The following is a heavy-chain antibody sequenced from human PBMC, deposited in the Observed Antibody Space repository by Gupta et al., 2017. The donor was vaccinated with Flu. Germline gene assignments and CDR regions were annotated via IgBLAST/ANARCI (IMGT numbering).Heavy chain of an antibody. CDR2: IKGDGSEK. CDR3: ARGGQEGLGDY. Sequence: EVQLVDSGGDLVQPGGSLRLSCTASGFTFSEYWMTWVRQAPGKGLQWLANIKGDGSEKYYADSVKGRFSISRDNAANSLFLQMDYLXAXDTAVYXGARGGQEGLGDYWGQGTMVTVSS. D-gene: IGHD3/OR15-3a*01. V-gene: IGHV3-7*04. J-gene: IGHJ4*02. CDR1: GFTFSEYW.